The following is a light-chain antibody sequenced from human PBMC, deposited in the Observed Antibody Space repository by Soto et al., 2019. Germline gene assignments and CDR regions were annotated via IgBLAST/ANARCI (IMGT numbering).Light chain of an antibody. CDR3: QQYGSSRFT. Sequence: EIVLTQFPATLCLSPGERATLSCRASQSVSSYLAWYQQKPGQAPRLLIYDASNRATGIPARFSGSGSGTDFTLTISSLEPEDFAVYYCQQYGSSRFTFGPGTKVDIK. CDR1: QSVSSY. CDR2: DAS. J-gene: IGKJ3*01. V-gene: IGKV3-11*01.